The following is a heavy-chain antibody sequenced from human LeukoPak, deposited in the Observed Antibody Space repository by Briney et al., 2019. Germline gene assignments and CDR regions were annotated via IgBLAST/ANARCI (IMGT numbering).Heavy chain of an antibody. J-gene: IGHJ4*02. D-gene: IGHD1-7*01. CDR2: INHSGST. CDR1: GGFFSGYY. V-gene: IGHV4-34*01. CDR3: ARGRRANWYCGGLCDY. Sequence: SDPLSLTCAVYGGFFSGYYWSWIRHPPGKGLEWIGEINHSGSTNYNPSLKSRVTISVDTSKNQFSLKLSSVTAADTAVYYCARGRRANWYCGGLCDYWGQGTLVNVSS.